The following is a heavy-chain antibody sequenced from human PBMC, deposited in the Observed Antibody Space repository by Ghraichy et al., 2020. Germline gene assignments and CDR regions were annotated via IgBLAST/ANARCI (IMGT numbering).Heavy chain of an antibody. J-gene: IGHJ3*02. V-gene: IGHV3-48*02. CDR1: GFTFSSYS. D-gene: IGHD1-26*01. CDR3: ARERYSGSYYGHDAFDI. Sequence: GGSLRLSCAASGFTFSSYSMNWVRQAPGKGLEWVSYISSSSSTIYYADSVKGRFTISRDNAKNSLYLQMNSLRDEDTAVYYCARERYSGSYYGHDAFDIWGQGTMVTVSS. CDR2: ISSSSSTI.